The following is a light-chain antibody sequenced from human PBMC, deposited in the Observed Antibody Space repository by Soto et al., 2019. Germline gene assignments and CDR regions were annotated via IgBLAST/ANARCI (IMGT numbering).Light chain of an antibody. CDR2: DNN. CDR1: SSNIGNNY. V-gene: IGLV1-51*01. CDR3: GTWDSSLSAGGVV. J-gene: IGLJ2*01. Sequence: QPVLTQPPSVSAAPGQKVTISCSGSSSNIGNNYVSWYQQLPGTAPKLLIYDNNKRPPGIPDRFSGSKSGTSATLGITGLQTGDEADYYCGTWDSSLSAGGVVFGGGTKLTVL.